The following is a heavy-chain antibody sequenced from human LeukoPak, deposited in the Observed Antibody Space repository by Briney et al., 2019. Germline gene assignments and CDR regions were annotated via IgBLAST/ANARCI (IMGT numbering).Heavy chain of an antibody. J-gene: IGHJ4*02. V-gene: IGHV3-48*04. CDR2: ITSSSTTI. CDR3: ARPLRESGYFYFDY. D-gene: IGHD3-3*01. CDR1: GFTFSSYS. Sequence: GGSLRLSCAASGFTFSSYSFNWVRQAPGKGLEWVSYITSSSTTIYYPDSVKGRFTISRDNAKNSLYLQMNSLRAEDTAVYYCARPLRESGYFYFDYWGQGTLVTVSS.